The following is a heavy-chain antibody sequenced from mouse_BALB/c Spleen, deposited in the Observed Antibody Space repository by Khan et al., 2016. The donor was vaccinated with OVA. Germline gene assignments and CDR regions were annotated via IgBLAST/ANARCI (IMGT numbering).Heavy chain of an antibody. CDR1: GYTFTDFA. CDR2: ISTYHGDA. CDR3: ARGSVNARFAY. V-gene: IGHV1S137*01. Sequence: QVQLQQPGAELVRPGVSVKLSCKGSGYTFTDFAMHWVKQSHAKSLEWIGVISTYHGDATHNQKFKGKAHMTFDDASSPTLMERARLTSDDSTIDYCARGSVNARFAYWGQGTLVTVSA. J-gene: IGHJ3*01.